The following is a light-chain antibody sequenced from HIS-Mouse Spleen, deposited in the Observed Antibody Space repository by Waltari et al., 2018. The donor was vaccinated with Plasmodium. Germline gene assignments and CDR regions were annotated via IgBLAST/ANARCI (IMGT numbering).Light chain of an antibody. CDR1: ALPKNY. CDR2: KDR. V-gene: IGLV3-10*01. Sequence: SYELTQPPSVSVSPGQTARITCSGDALPKNYASWYQQKSGQAPVLVMYKDRKRPSGIPERFSGSSSGTMATLTISGAQVEDEADYYCYSADSSGNHRVFGGGTKLTVL. J-gene: IGLJ3*02. CDR3: YSADSSGNHRV.